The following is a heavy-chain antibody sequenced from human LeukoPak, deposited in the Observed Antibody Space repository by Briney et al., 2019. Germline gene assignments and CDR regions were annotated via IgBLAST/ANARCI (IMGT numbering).Heavy chain of an antibody. D-gene: IGHD3-22*01. CDR2: ISYDGSNK. CDR1: GFTFSSYG. CDR3: AVDSSNYYDSSGYYYDYYYMDV. V-gene: IGHV3-30*03. J-gene: IGHJ6*03. Sequence: GGSLRLSCAASGFTFSSYGMHWVRQAPGKGLEWVAVISYDGSNKYYADSVKGRFTISRDNSKNTLYLQMNSLRVEDTAVYYCAVDSSNYYDSSGYYYDYYYMDVWGKGTTVTVSS.